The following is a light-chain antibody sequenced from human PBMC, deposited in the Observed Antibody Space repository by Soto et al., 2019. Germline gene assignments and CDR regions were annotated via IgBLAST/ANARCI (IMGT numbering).Light chain of an antibody. V-gene: IGLV1-51*01. J-gene: IGLJ3*02. CDR3: GSWDSYLNAGV. CDR1: SSNIGRNS. Sequence: QSVLTQPPSVSAAPGQTVTISCSGSSSNIGRNSVAWYQHLPGTAPKLLIYDTDKRPSGIPDRFSGSNSGTSATLGIAGLQTGDEADYYCGSWDSYLNAGVFGGGTKVTVL. CDR2: DTD.